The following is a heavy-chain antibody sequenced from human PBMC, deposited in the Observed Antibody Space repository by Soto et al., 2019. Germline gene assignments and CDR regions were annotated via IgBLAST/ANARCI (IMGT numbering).Heavy chain of an antibody. J-gene: IGHJ5*02. CDR3: ARNLVTTRARFDP. V-gene: IGHV4-38-2*01. Sequence: SGTLSHTCAVSGYSITSGYYWGWIRQPPGKGLEWIGSIYHSGSTYYNPSLKSRVTISVDTSKNQFSLKLSSVTAADTAVYYCARNLVTTRARFDPWGQGTPVTVAS. CDR1: GYSITSGYY. D-gene: IGHD3-22*01. CDR2: IYHSGST.